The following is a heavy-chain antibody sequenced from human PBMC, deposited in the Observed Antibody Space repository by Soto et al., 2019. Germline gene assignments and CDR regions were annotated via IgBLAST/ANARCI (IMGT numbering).Heavy chain of an antibody. CDR3: GRPWGIGLTPPGP. J-gene: IGHJ5*02. Sequence: SETLSLTCTGSGASINNTSYYWGWIRQSPGKGLEWIGNIYYSGKTYYSPSLKSRVSISVDASRNQFSLRLSSVTAADTAVYYCGRPWGIGLTPPGPWGQGVLVTVSS. CDR2: IYYSGKT. CDR1: GASINNTSYY. D-gene: IGHD6-13*01. V-gene: IGHV4-39*01.